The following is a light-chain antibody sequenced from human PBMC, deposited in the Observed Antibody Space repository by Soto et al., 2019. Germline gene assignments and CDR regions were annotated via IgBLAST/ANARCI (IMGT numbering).Light chain of an antibody. Sequence: DIQMTQSPSSLSASVGDRVTITSRASQSISSYLNWYQQKPGKAPKLLIYAASSLQSGVPSRFSGSGSGTDFALTISSLQPEDFATYYCQQSYSTLYTCGQGTKLDIK. CDR2: AAS. CDR3: QQSYSTLYT. J-gene: IGKJ2*01. CDR1: QSISSY. V-gene: IGKV1-39*01.